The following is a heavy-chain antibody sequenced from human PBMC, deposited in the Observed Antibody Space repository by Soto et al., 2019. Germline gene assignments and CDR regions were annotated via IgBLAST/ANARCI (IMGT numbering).Heavy chain of an antibody. Sequence: EVQLVESGGGLVQPGGSLRLSCAASGFTVSSAYMTWVRQAPGKGLEWLSTVYSGGTTYYADSVKGRFIISRDNSKTTLFLQMNNLRVEDTAMYYCARDPGYRNGMDVWGQGTTVTVSS. CDR3: ARDPGYRNGMDV. D-gene: IGHD5-18*01. CDR1: GFTVSSAY. J-gene: IGHJ6*02. V-gene: IGHV3-66*01. CDR2: VYSGGTT.